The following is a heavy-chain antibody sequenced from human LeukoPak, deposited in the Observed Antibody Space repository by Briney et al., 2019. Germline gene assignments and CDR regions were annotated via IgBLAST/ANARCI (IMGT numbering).Heavy chain of an antibody. Sequence: PGGSLRLSWAASGFTFSSYAMSWVRQAPGKGLEWVSAISGSGGSTYYADSVKGRFTISRDNSKNTLYLQMNSLRAEDTAVYYCALPNKNYYDSSGYSAYFDYWGQGTLVTVSS. D-gene: IGHD3-22*01. CDR1: GFTFSSYA. J-gene: IGHJ4*02. V-gene: IGHV3-23*01. CDR2: ISGSGGST. CDR3: ALPNKNYYDSSGYSAYFDY.